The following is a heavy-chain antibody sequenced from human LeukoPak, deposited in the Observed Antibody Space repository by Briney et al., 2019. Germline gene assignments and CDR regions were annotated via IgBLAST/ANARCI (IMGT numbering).Heavy chain of an antibody. V-gene: IGHV4-34*01. D-gene: IGHD3-16*02. J-gene: IGHJ3*02. CDR1: GGSFSGYY. Sequence: SETLSLTCAVYGGSFSGYYWSWIRQPPGKGLEWIGEMNHSGSTNYNPSLKSRVTISVDTSKNQFSLKLSSVTAADTAVYYCARITFGGVISIWGQGTMVTVSS. CDR2: MNHSGST. CDR3: ARITFGGVISI.